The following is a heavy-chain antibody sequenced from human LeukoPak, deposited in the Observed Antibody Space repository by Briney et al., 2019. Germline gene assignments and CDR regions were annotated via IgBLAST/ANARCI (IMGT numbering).Heavy chain of an antibody. J-gene: IGHJ4*02. CDR3: ARAHRLQEKDKADN. V-gene: IGHV3-48*02. Sequence: GGSLRLSCAASGFTFSSYSMNWVRQAPVRGLEWVSYISSSSSTIYYADSVRGRFTISRDNAKNSLYLQMNSLRDEDTAVYYCARAHRLQEKDKADNWGKETLVTSSS. D-gene: IGHD2-15*01. CDR2: ISSSSSTI. CDR1: GFTFSSYS.